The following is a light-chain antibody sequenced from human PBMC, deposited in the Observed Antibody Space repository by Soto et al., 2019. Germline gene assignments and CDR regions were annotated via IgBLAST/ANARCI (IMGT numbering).Light chain of an antibody. J-gene: IGKJ4*01. CDR2: HAS. CDR1: ESVDIY. V-gene: IGKV3-11*01. Sequence: ETVLTQSPATLSLSPGETATLSCRASESVDIYLAWYQQKPGQAPRLLIYHASNRATGIPARFSGSGSGTDFTLTISSLEHEDSAVYYCQQRRNWPPLTFGGGTRVEIK. CDR3: QQRRNWPPLT.